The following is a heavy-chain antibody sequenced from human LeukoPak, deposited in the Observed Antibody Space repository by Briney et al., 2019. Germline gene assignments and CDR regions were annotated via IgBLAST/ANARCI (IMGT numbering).Heavy chain of an antibody. CDR2: ISYDGSNK. D-gene: IGHD2-2*01. CDR1: GFTFSTYT. Sequence: PGGSLRLSCAASGFTFSTYTIHWVRQAPGKGLEWVAVISYDGSNKYYADSVKGRFTLSRDNSKDTLYLQMDSLRAEDTAVYSCARGYCSSTACPPCDYWGQGTLVTVS. V-gene: IGHV3-30*04. J-gene: IGHJ4*02. CDR3: ARGYCSSTACPPCDY.